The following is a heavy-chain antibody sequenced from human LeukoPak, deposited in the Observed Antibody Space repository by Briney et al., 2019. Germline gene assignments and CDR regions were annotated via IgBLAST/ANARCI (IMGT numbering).Heavy chain of an antibody. D-gene: IGHD3-3*01. CDR2: IYYSGST. CDR3: ARGITIFGGVINYYYMDV. J-gene: IGHJ6*03. V-gene: IGHV4-59*01. CDR1: GGSISSYY. Sequence: PSETLSLTCTVSGGSISSYYWSWIRQPPGKGLEWIGYIYYSGSTNYNPSLKSRVTISVDTSKNQSSLKLSSVTAADTAVYYCARGITIFGGVINYYYMDVWGKGTTVTVSS.